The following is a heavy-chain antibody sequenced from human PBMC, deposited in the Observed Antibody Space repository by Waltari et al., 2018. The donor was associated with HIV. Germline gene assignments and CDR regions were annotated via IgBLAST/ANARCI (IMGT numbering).Heavy chain of an antibody. Sequence: QGQLQQWGAGLLKHSETLSLTCAVYGGSFTAHYLNWSRQSPGKGLEWIAEINPSGSTNYKSSLKSRVTISVDASKNQVSLKLTSVTAADMALYYCAGGALPGLFDYWGQGTLVTVSS. CDR2: INPSGST. V-gene: IGHV4-34*01. D-gene: IGHD2-2*01. CDR1: GGSFTAHY. CDR3: AGGALPGLFDY. J-gene: IGHJ4*02.